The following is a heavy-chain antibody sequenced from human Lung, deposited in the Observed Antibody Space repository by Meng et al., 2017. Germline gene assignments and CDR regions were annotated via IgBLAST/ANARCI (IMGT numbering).Heavy chain of an antibody. V-gene: IGHV4-4*02. CDR1: GGSISSDNW. CDR2: IYHSGST. J-gene: IGHJ4*02. CDR3: TKNDFYCLGY. Sequence: QVQLREPGPCLVKPSGTLSLTGAGSGGSISSDNWWSWVRQPPGKGLEWIGEIYHSGSTNYNPSLKSRITISVDKPKNQFSLTLSSVTAADTAVYYCTKNDFYCLGYWGQGTLVTVSS. D-gene: IGHD2-21*01.